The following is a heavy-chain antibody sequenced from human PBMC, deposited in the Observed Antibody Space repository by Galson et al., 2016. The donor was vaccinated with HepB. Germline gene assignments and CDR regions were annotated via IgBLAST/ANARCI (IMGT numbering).Heavy chain of an antibody. CDR2: SGST. J-gene: IGHJ4*02. Sequence: SGSTYYNPSLKSRVTMSVDTSKNQFSLRLSSVTAADTAVYYCARGYYDFWSGSRSLDCWGQGTLVTVSS. CDR3: ARGYYDFWSGSRSLDC. V-gene: IGHV4-30-4*01. D-gene: IGHD3-3*01.